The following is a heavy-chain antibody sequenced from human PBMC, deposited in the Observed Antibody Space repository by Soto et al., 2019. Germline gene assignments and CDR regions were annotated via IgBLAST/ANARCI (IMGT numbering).Heavy chain of an antibody. CDR3: TTDNRIVVVVAATDNWFDP. Sequence: GGSLRLSCAASGFTFSNAWMNWVRQAPGKGLEWVGRIKSKTDGGTTDYAAPVKGRFTISRDDSKNTLYLQMNSLKTEDTAVYYCTTDNRIVVVVAATDNWFDPWGQGTLVTVSS. CDR2: IKSKTDGGTT. V-gene: IGHV3-15*07. J-gene: IGHJ5*02. D-gene: IGHD2-15*01. CDR1: GFTFSNAW.